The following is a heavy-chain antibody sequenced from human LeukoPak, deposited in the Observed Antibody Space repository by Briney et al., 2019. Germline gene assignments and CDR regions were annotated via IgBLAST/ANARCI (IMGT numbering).Heavy chain of an antibody. J-gene: IGHJ4*02. CDR1: GFSVSSNY. Sequence: GSLRLSCVASGFSVSSNYMTWVRQAPGKGLEWIGEINHSGSTNYNPSLKSRVTISVDTSKNQFSLKLSSVTAADTAVYYCARRSYNTPLRYWGQGTLVTVSS. D-gene: IGHD3-10*01. CDR2: INHSGST. CDR3: ARRSYNTPLRY. V-gene: IGHV4-34*01.